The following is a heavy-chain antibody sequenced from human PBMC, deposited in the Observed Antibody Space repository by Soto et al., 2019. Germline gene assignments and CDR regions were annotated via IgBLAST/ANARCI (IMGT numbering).Heavy chain of an antibody. CDR1: GFTLSSHG. Sequence: QVQLVESGGGVVQPGRSLRLSCAASGFTLSSHGMHWVRQAPGKGLEWVAVISYDGSNKYYADSVKGRFTISRDTSKNTLYLQMNGLRAEDTAVYYCEKDVDTAMDYYYGMDVWGQGTTVTVSS. CDR2: ISYDGSNK. D-gene: IGHD5-18*01. J-gene: IGHJ6*02. CDR3: EKDVDTAMDYYYGMDV. V-gene: IGHV3-30*18.